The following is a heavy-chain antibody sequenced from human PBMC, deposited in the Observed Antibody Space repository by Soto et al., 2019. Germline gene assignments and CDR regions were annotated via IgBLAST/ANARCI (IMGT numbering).Heavy chain of an antibody. CDR3: AHRPWDAYNCDY. CDR1: GFSLSTSGVG. D-gene: IGHD1-26*01. CDR2: IYWDDDK. V-gene: IGHV2-5*02. J-gene: IGHJ4*02. Sequence: QITLKESGPTLVKPTQTLTLTCTFSGFSLSTSGVGVGWIRQPPGKALEWLALIYWDDDKRYTPSLKSRLTISKDTSKNQGVLTMTNMDPVDTATYYCAHRPWDAYNCDYWGQGTLVTVSS.